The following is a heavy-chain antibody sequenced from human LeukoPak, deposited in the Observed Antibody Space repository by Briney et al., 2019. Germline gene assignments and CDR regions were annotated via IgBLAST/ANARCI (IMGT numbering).Heavy chain of an antibody. CDR2: INHSGST. V-gene: IGHV4-34*01. CDR1: GGSFSGYY. Sequence: SETLSLTCAVYGGSFSGYYWSWIRQPPRKGLGWIGEINHSGSTNYNPSLKSRVTISVDTSKNQFSLKLTSVTAADTAVYDCARGMEHYDISGRYYFDYWGQGTLVTVSS. CDR3: ARGMEHYDISGRYYFDY. J-gene: IGHJ4*02. D-gene: IGHD3-22*01.